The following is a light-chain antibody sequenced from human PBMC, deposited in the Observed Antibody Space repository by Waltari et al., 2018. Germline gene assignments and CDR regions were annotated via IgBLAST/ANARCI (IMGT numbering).Light chain of an antibody. J-gene: IGKJ2*01. Sequence: DIQMTQSPSYLSASVGDSVTITCQARQDISNYLNWYQQKPGKAPKLLIYDASKLETADPPRFRARGSGTDLTFPNSSLQTEAIATYYCQQYDKPCYTFDQGTKREI. CDR2: DAS. V-gene: IGKV1-33*01. CDR3: QQYDKPCYT. CDR1: QDISNY.